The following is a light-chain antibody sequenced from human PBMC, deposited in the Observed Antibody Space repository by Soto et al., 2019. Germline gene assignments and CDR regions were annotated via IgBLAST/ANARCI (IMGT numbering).Light chain of an antibody. Sequence: DIQMTQSPSTLSASVGDRVTITCLASQSISSWLAWYQQKPGKAPKLLIYDASSLESGIPSRFSGSGSVTEFTLTISSLQPDDFGTYYCQQYNSYSGTVGQGTKL. J-gene: IGKJ1*01. V-gene: IGKV1-5*01. CDR1: QSISSW. CDR3: QQYNSYSGT. CDR2: DAS.